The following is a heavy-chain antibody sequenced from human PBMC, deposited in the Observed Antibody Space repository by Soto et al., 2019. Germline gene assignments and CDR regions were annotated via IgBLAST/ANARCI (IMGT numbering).Heavy chain of an antibody. CDR1: GFTFSSYA. Sequence: EVQLLESGGGLVQPGGSLRLSCAASGFTFSSYAMSWVRQAPGKGLEWVSAISGSGGSTYYADSVKGRFTISRDNSKNTLDLQINSLRAEDTAVYYCAKGRYYYDKMDVWGQGTTVTFSS. J-gene: IGHJ6*02. CDR3: AKGRYYYDKMDV. D-gene: IGHD3-22*01. V-gene: IGHV3-23*01. CDR2: ISGSGGST.